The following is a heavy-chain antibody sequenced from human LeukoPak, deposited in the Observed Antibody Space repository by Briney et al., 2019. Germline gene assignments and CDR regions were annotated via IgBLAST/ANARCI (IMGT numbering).Heavy chain of an antibody. V-gene: IGHV4-34*01. J-gene: IGHJ4*02. CDR3: ARVAASGGLRWQTGFI. D-gene: IGHD4-23*01. CDR2: VNHSGST. Sequence: SETLSLTCAVYGGSFSGYYWSWIRQPPGKGLEWIGEVNHSGSTNYNPSLKSRVTISVDTSKNQFSLKLSSVTAADTAVYYCARVAASGGLRWQTGFIWGQGTLVTVSS. CDR1: GGSFSGYY.